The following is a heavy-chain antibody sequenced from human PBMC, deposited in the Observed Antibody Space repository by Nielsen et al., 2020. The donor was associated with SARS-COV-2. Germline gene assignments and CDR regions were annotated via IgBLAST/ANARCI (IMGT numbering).Heavy chain of an antibody. CDR3: ARGRRYCSSTSCQTYYYYYYGMDV. J-gene: IGHJ6*02. CDR2: IYYSGST. D-gene: IGHD2-2*01. Sequence: GSLRLSCTVSGGSISSSSYYWGWIRQPPGKGLEWIGSIYYSGSTNYNPSLKSRVTISVDTSKNQFSLKLSSVTAADTAVYYCARGRRYCSSTSCQTYYYYYYGMDVWGQGTTVTVSS. V-gene: IGHV4-39*07. CDR1: GGSISSSSYY.